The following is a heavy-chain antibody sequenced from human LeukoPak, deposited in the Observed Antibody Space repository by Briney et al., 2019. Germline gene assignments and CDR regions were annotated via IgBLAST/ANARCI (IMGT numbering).Heavy chain of an antibody. Sequence: QPGRSLRLSCAASGFTFSSYGMHWVRQAPGKGLEWVAVISYDGSNKYYVDSVKGRFTISRDNSKNTLYLQMNSLRAEDTAVYYCAKGPFGELELGVEIWFDPWGQGTLVTVSS. V-gene: IGHV3-30*18. J-gene: IGHJ5*02. CDR2: ISYDGSNK. CDR3: AKGPFGELELGVEIWFDP. CDR1: GFTFSSYG. D-gene: IGHD1-7*01.